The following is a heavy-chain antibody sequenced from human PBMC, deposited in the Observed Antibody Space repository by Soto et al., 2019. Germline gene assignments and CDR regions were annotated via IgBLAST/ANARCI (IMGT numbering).Heavy chain of an antibody. CDR2: INSDGSST. CDR1: GFTFSSYW. V-gene: IGHV3-74*01. CDR3: ARDPLRYFDPLTYYYYGMDV. D-gene: IGHD3-9*01. J-gene: IGHJ6*02. Sequence: GGSLRLSCAASGFTFSSYWMHWVRQAPGKGLVWVSRINSDGSSTSYADSVKGRFTISRDNAKNTLYLQMNSLRAEDTAVYYCARDPLRYFDPLTYYYYGMDVWGQGTTVTVSS.